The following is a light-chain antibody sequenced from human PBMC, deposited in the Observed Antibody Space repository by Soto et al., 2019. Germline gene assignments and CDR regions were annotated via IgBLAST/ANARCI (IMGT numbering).Light chain of an antibody. Sequence: QSVLTQPPSVSGAPGQRVTISCTGSSSNIGAGYDVHWYQQLPGTAPKLLIYGNSNRPSGVPDRFSGSKSGTSASLAITGPQGEDGADYYCQSFDSSLSGYVFGTGTKVTVL. V-gene: IGLV1-40*01. CDR2: GNS. J-gene: IGLJ1*01. CDR3: QSFDSSLSGYV. CDR1: SSNIGAGYD.